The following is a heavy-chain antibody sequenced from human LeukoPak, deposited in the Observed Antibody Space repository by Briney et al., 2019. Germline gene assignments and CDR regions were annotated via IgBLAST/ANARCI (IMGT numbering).Heavy chain of an antibody. CDR1: GGSFSGYY. J-gene: IGHJ5*02. V-gene: IGHV4-34*01. D-gene: IGHD5-18*01. Sequence: SETLSLTCAVYGGSFSGYYWSWIRQPPGKGLERIGEINHSGSTNYNPSLKSRVTISVDTSKNQFSLKLSSVTAADTAVYYCARGRTPQWIQLWLHWFDPWGQGTLVTVSS. CDR3: ARGRTPQWIQLWLHWFDP. CDR2: INHSGST.